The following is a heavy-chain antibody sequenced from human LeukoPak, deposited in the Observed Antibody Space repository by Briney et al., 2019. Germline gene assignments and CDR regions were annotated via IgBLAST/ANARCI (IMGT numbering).Heavy chain of an antibody. D-gene: IGHD6-19*01. CDR1: GYTFTSYY. V-gene: IGHV1-46*01. CDR2: INPSGGST. J-gene: IGHJ3*02. CDR3: ARFSGYISGWYDAFDI. Sequence: GASVKVSCKASGYTFTSYYMHWVRQAPGQGLEWMGIINPSGGSTSYAQKFQGRVTMTRDMSTSTVYMELSSLRSEDTAVYYCARFSGYISGWYDAFDIWGPGTMVTVSS.